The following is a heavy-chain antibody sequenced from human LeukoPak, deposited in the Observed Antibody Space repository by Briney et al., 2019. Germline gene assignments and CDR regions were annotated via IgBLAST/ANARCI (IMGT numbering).Heavy chain of an antibody. CDR2: IYHSGST. Sequence: SETLSLTCTVSGYSISSGYYWGWIRQPPGKGLEWIGSIYHSGSTNYNPSLKSRVTISVDTSKNQFSLKLSSVTAADTAVYYCARSRGAARIFDYWGQGTLVTVSS. J-gene: IGHJ4*02. CDR3: ARSRGAARIFDY. CDR1: GYSISSGYY. V-gene: IGHV4-38-2*02. D-gene: IGHD6-6*01.